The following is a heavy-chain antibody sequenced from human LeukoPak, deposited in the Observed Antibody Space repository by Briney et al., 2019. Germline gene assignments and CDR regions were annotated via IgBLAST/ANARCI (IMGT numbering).Heavy chain of an antibody. CDR2: ISYDGSNK. D-gene: IGHD3-10*01. J-gene: IGHJ4*02. V-gene: IGHV3-30*01. Sequence: QPGRSLRLSCAASGFTFSSYAMHWVRQAPGKGLEWVTVISYDGSNKYYADSVKGRFTISRDNSKNTLYLQMNSLRAEDTAVYYCRLWFGELYSDYWGQGTLVTVSS. CDR1: GFTFSSYA. CDR3: RLWFGELYSDY.